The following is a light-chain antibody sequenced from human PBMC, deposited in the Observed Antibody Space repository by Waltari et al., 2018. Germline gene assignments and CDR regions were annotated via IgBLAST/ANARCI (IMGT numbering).Light chain of an antibody. CDR3: QHYLRLPAT. CDR1: QRVSRA. CDR2: GAS. J-gene: IGKJ1*01. Sequence: EIVLTKSPGTLSLSPGERATLSCRANQRVSRALDWYQQQPGQAPRLLIFGASHRATGIPDRFSGSGSGTDFSLTISSLEPEDFAVYYCQHYLRLPATFGQGTKVEIK. V-gene: IGKV3-20*01.